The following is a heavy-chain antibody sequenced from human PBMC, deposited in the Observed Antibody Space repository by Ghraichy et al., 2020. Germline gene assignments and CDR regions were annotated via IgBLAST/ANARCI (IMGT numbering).Heavy chain of an antibody. CDR3: ARVPRYCSSASCYYFDY. CDR1: GGSVGSGRYY. Sequence: ESLNISCTVSGGSVGSGRYYWSWIRQPPGKGLEWIGCIHYSGSTNYNPSLKSRITISVDTSKNQFSLKLSSVTASDTAIYYCARVPRYCSSASCYYFDYWGQGTLVTVSS. CDR2: IHYSGST. J-gene: IGHJ4*02. D-gene: IGHD2-2*01. V-gene: IGHV4-61*01.